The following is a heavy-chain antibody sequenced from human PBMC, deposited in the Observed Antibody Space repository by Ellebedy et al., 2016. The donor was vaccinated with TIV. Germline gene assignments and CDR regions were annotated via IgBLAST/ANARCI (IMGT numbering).Heavy chain of an antibody. D-gene: IGHD3-10*01. CDR2: IIPIFGTA. Sequence: SVKVSXXASGGTFSSYAIGWVRQAPGQGLEWMGGIIPIFGTANYAQKFQGRVTITADESTSTAYMELSSLRSEDTAVYYCASPRGGSGPFDYWGQGTLVTVSS. CDR1: GGTFSSYA. V-gene: IGHV1-69*13. J-gene: IGHJ4*02. CDR3: ASPRGGSGPFDY.